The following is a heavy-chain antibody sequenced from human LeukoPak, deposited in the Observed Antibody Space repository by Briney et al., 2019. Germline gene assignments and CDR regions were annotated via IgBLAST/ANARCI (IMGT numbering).Heavy chain of an antibody. CDR1: GGSISSYY. J-gene: IGHJ6*02. Sequence: SETLSLTCTVSGGSISSYYWSWIRQPPGKGLEWIGYIYYTGITNYNPSLESRVTISVDTSKNQFSLKLNSVTAADTAVYYCTRHDAVPVIGYGMGVWGQGTTVTVSS. V-gene: IGHV4-59*08. CDR3: TRHDAVPVIGYGMGV. D-gene: IGHD3-16*02. CDR2: IYYTGIT.